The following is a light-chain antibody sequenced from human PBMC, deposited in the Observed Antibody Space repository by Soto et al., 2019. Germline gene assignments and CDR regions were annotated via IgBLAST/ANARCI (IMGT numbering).Light chain of an antibody. Sequence: DIQMTQSPSSLSASVGDSLTITCRASQYISTYLNWYQQKPGQAPRLLIYDASSLQSGVPSRFSGSGSATEFTLTITGLQPDDFATYYCQQYENYWTFGQGTKVDIK. CDR2: DAS. CDR1: QYISTY. J-gene: IGKJ1*01. CDR3: QQYENYWT. V-gene: IGKV1-5*01.